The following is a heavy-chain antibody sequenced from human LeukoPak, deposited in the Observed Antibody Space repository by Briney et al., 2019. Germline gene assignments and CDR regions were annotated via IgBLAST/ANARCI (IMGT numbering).Heavy chain of an antibody. D-gene: IGHD3-22*01. V-gene: IGHV1-8*01. CDR2: MNPNSGNT. CDR3: ARGVGYYYDSSGYYYSDY. Sequence: ASVKVSCKASGYTFTSYDINWVRQATGQGLEWMGWMNPNSGNTGYAQKFQGRATMTRNTSISTAYMELSSLRSEDTAVYYCARGVGYYYDSSGYYYSDYWGQGTLVTVSS. J-gene: IGHJ4*02. CDR1: GYTFTSYD.